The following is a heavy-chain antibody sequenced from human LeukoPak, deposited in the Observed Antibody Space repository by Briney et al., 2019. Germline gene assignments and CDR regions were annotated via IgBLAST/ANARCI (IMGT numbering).Heavy chain of an antibody. J-gene: IGHJ3*02. CDR3: ARNRPPSLFGVVEQNAFDI. CDR2: TA. D-gene: IGHD3-3*01. V-gene: IGHV1-69*05. Sequence: TANYAQKFQGRVTITTDESTSTAYMELSSLRSGDTAVYYCARNRPPSLFGVVEQNAFDIWGQGTVVTVSS.